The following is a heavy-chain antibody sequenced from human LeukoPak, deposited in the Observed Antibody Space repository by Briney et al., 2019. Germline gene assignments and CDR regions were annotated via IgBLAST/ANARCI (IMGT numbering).Heavy chain of an antibody. CDR1: GGTFSNYA. D-gene: IGHD2-2*01. Sequence: ASVKVSCKASGGTFSNYAISWVRQAPGQGLEWMGWINPNSGGTNYAQKFQGRVTMTRDTSISTAYMELSRLRPDDTAVYYCARGVGRRYCSSTSCYLGWFDPWGQGTLVTVSS. CDR3: ARGVGRRYCSSTSCYLGWFDP. J-gene: IGHJ5*02. CDR2: INPNSGGT. V-gene: IGHV1-2*02.